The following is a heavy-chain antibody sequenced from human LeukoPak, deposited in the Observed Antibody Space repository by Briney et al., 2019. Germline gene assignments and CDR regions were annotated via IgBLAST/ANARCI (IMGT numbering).Heavy chain of an antibody. CDR1: GGSISSSSYY. J-gene: IGHJ3*02. CDR2: IYTSGST. CDR3: ASGQGPDAFDI. Sequence: SETLSLTCTVSGGSISSSSYYWSWIRQPAGKGLEWIGRIYTSGSTNYNPSLKSRVTISVDTSKNQFSLKLSSVTAADTAVYYCASGQGPDAFDIWGQGTMVTVSS. V-gene: IGHV4-61*02.